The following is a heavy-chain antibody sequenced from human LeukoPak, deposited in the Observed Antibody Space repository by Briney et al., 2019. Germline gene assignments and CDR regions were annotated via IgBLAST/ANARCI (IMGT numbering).Heavy chain of an antibody. CDR2: INHSGST. V-gene: IGHV4-34*01. J-gene: IGHJ6*03. CDR1: GGSFSGYY. Sequence: SETLSLTCAVYGGSFSGYYWSWIRQPPGKGLEWIGEINHSGSTNYNPSLKSRVTISVDTSKNQFSLKLSSVTAADTAVYYCARDQSDSGSYNLYYYYYMDVWGKGTTVTISS. CDR3: ARDQSDSGSYNLYYYYYMDV. D-gene: IGHD1-26*01.